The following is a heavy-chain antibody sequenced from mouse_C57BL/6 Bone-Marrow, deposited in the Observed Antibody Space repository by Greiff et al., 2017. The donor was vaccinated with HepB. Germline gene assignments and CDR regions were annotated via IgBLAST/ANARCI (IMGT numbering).Heavy chain of an antibody. CDR3: SRRKMDY. J-gene: IGHJ4*01. V-gene: IGHV1-85*01. CDR1: GYTFTSYD. CDR2: IYPKDGNT. Sequence: VQVVESGPELVKPGASVKLSCKASGYTFTSYDINWVKQSPGQGLEWIGWIYPKDGNTMYNEKFKGKATLTVDTSSSTAYMELHSLTSEDSAVYCCSRRKMDYWGKGTSVTVSS.